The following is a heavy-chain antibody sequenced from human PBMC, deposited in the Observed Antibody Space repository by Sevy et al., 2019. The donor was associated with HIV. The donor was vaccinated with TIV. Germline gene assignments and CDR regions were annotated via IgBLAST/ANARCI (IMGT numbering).Heavy chain of an antibody. CDR1: GFNIRAHW. Sequence: GGSLRLSCAASGFNIRAHWMLWVRQAPGKGLEWVANINADGSTKYYLDSVKGRFTISRDNAENSAFLQMNSLRVEDTAVYYCVRALLKADSLWGQGTLVTVSS. CDR3: VRALLKADSL. D-gene: IGHD1-26*01. J-gene: IGHJ4*02. CDR2: INADGSTK. V-gene: IGHV3-7*01.